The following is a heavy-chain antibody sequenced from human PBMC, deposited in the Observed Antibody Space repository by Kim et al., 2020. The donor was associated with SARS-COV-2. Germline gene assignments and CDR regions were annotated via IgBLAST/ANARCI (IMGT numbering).Heavy chain of an antibody. CDR1: GGSFSGYY. CDR3: ARLRDFDTSGYWYFDY. CDR2: ITRSGST. J-gene: IGHJ4*02. Sequence: SETLSLTCAVYGGSFSGYYWSWIRQPPGKGLEWIGEITRSGSTNYNPSLKSRVTISQDTSKIQLSLKLGSVTAADTAVYYCARLRDFDTSGYWYFDYWGQGTLVTVSS. D-gene: IGHD3-22*01. V-gene: IGHV4-34*01.